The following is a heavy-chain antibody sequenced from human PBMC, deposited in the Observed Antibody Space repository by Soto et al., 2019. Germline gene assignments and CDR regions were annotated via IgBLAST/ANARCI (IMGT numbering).Heavy chain of an antibody. J-gene: IGHJ4*02. Sequence: SETLSLTCTVSGGSISSYYWSWIRQPPGKGLEWIGYIYYSGSTNYNPSLKSRVTISVDTSKNQFSLKLSSVTAADTAVYYCARQGTYYDSRELDYWGQGTLVTVSS. D-gene: IGHD3-22*01. V-gene: IGHV4-59*08. CDR1: GGSISSYY. CDR2: IYYSGST. CDR3: ARQGTYYDSRELDY.